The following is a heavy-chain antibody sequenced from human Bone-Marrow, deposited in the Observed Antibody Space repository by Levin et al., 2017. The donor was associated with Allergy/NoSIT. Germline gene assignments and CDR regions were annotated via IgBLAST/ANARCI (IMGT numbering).Heavy chain of an antibody. D-gene: IGHD3-9*01. Sequence: PSQTLSLTCTVSGGSISSYYWSWIRQPPGKGLEWIGYIYYSGSTNYNPSLKSRVTISVDTSKNQFSLKLSSVTAADTAVYYCARAVRYFDWLLSASGGWEYYFDYWGQGTLVTVSS. J-gene: IGHJ4*02. CDR1: GGSISSYY. CDR2: IYYSGST. V-gene: IGHV4-59*01. CDR3: ARAVRYFDWLLSASGGWEYYFDY.